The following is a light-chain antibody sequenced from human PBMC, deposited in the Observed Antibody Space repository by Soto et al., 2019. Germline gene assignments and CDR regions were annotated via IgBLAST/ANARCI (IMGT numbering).Light chain of an antibody. J-gene: IGLJ1*01. Sequence: YVLTQPASVSGSPGQSITISCTGTSSDVGSYNLVSWYQQHPGKAPKLMIYDGSGRPSWFSNRFSGSKSGNKASLTLSGPRAEDEADYSCCSYAGSYTYVFGTGTKFP. V-gene: IGLV2-23*01. CDR1: SSDVGSYNL. CDR2: DGS. CDR3: CSYAGSYTYV.